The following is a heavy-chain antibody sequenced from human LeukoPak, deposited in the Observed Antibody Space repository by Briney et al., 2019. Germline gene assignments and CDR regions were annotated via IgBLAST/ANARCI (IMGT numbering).Heavy chain of an antibody. CDR1: GFTFDDYA. CDR2: ISWNSGSV. V-gene: IGHV3-9*01. J-gene: IGHJ3*02. D-gene: IGHD2-15*01. CDR3: AKIGALAAITHDAFDI. Sequence: PGRSQRLSCAASGFTFDDYAMHWVRQAPGKGLEWVSGISWNSGSVGYADSVKGRFTISRDNAKNSLYLQMNSLRAEDTALYYCAKIGALAAITHDAFDIWGQGTMVTVSS.